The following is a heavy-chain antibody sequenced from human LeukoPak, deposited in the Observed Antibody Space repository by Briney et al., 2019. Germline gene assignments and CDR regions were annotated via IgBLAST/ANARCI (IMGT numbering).Heavy chain of an antibody. CDR1: GGSFSGYS. CDR3: ARGWGAARHLYFDY. V-gene: IGHV4-34*01. Sequence: SETLSLTCAVYGGSFSGYSWSWIRQPPGKGLEWIGEINRSGGTKYYPSPKSRLFIIVDTSKSKSSLKLSSVTAAVTAVYYCARGWGAARHLYFDYWGQGTLVTVSS. CDR2: INRSGGT. D-gene: IGHD6-6*01. J-gene: IGHJ4*02.